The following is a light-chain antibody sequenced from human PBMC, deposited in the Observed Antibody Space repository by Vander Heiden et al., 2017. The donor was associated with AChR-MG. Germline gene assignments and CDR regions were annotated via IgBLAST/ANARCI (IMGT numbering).Light chain of an antibody. CDR2: GDS. V-gene: IGLV1-40*01. J-gene: IGLJ2*01. CDR1: STNIGAGYN. Sequence: SVLTQPPSVSGAPGQRVTICCTGSSTNIGAGYNLAWYQQLQGTDLTILIYGDSNRPSGVPDRFSGCKTGTSASLAITGLQAEDEADYYCQCYDSSLSGSVFGGGTKLTVL. CDR3: QCYDSSLSGSV.